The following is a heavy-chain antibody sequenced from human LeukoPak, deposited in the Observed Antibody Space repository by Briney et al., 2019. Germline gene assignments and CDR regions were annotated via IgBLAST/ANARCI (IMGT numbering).Heavy chain of an antibody. D-gene: IGHD2-2*01. CDR3: ARAQPARYCTSTSCYAAFDI. V-gene: IGHV4-59*01. CDR1: GGSISSYY. CDR2: FYYSGST. J-gene: IGHJ3*02. Sequence: SETLSLTCTVSGGSISSYYWSWIRQPPGKGLEWIGYFYYSGSTNYNPSLESRVTISVDTSKNQFSLKLSSVTAADTAVYYCARAQPARYCTSTSCYAAFDIWGQGIMVTVSS.